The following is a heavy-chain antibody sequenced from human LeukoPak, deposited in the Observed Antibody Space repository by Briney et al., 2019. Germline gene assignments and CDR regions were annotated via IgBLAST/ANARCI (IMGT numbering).Heavy chain of an antibody. Sequence: PSETLSLTCTVSGVSISSYYWSWLRQPPGKGLEWIGSIYYSGSTYYNPSLKSRVTISVDTSKNQFSLKLSSVTAADTAVYYCARGGVLRYFDWSTNRYYFDYWGQGTLVTVSA. J-gene: IGHJ4*02. CDR3: ARGGVLRYFDWSTNRYYFDY. D-gene: IGHD3-9*01. V-gene: IGHV4-39*07. CDR1: GVSISSYY. CDR2: IYYSGST.